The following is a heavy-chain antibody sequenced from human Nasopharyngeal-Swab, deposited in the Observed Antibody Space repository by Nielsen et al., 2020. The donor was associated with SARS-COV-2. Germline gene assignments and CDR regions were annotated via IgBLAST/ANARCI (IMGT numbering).Heavy chain of an antibody. CDR1: GFIVTTNG. CDR2: ISYDGSKK. CDR3: TRDRVFYYDSSGRKEFEY. J-gene: IGHJ4*02. D-gene: IGHD3-22*01. V-gene: IGHV3-33*05. Sequence: GESLKISCAASGFIVTTNGMHRERQAQGKEREGVALISYDGSKKYYADSVKGRFTISRDKSKNTLYLQMNNLRAEDTAVYYCTRDRVFYYDSSGRKEFEYWGQGTRVTVSS.